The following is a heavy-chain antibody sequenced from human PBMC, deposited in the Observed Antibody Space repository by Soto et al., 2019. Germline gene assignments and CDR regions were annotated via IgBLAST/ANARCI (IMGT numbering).Heavy chain of an antibody. J-gene: IGHJ5*02. Sequence: QVQLVESGGGVVQPGRSLRLSCAASGFTFSSYGMHWVRQAPGKGLEWVAVIWYDGSNKYYADSVKGRFTISRDNSKNTLYLHMNSPRAEDRAVCYCARGPTSTSVRPGWFDPWGQGTLVTVSS. CDR1: GFTFSSYG. D-gene: IGHD1-1*01. CDR3: ARGPTSTSVRPGWFDP. V-gene: IGHV3-33*01. CDR2: IWYDGSNK.